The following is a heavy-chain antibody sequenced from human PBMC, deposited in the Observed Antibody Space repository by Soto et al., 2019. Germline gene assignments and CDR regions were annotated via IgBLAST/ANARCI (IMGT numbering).Heavy chain of an antibody. CDR3: ARAVLSATAPLDY. CDR1: GGSISNYY. CDR2: IYYSGST. D-gene: IGHD2-21*02. V-gene: IGHV4-59*01. Sequence: QVQLQESGPRLVKPSETLSLTCIVSGGSISNYYWSWIRQPPGKGLECIGYIYYSGSTNYNPSLQSRFTISVDTTKNKFALELRSVTAADTAVYYCARAVLSATAPLDYWGQGTLVTVSS. J-gene: IGHJ4*02.